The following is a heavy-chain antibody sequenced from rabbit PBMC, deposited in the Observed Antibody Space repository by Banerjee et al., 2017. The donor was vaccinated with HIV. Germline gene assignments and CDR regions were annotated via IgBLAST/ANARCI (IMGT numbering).Heavy chain of an antibody. D-gene: IGHD6-1*01. J-gene: IGHJ4*01. Sequence: QSLAESGGGLATPGASLTLTCAASGFSFSSGYYMGWGRQAPGKGLEWIACIYAGSSGNTYYANWAKGRFTISKTSSTTVTLQMTSLTAADTATYFCARGDMYGYAGYAFSLWGPGTLVTVS. CDR3: ARGDMYGYAGYAFSL. CDR2: IYAGSSGNT. CDR1: GFSFSSGYY. V-gene: IGHV1S40*01.